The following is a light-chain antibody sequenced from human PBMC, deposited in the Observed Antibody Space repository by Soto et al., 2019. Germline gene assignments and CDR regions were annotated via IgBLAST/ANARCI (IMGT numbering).Light chain of an antibody. J-gene: IGKJ5*01. CDR3: QQYNNWPIT. V-gene: IGKV3D-15*01. CDR2: DAS. Sequence: EVVLTQSPGTLSLSPGERATLSCRASQSVSRNLAWYQQKPGQAPRLLIYDASTRATGTPARFSGSGSGTKFTLSISSLQSEDFAVYYCQQYNNWPITFGQGTRLEIK. CDR1: QSVSRN.